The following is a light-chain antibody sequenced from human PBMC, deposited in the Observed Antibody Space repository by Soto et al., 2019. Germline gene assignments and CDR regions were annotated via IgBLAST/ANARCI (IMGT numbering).Light chain of an antibody. CDR3: QRYGRSPFT. CDR1: QSVSKTN. CDR2: GTS. Sequence: EIVLTQSPGTLSVSPGERATLSCRASQSVSKTNLAWYQQRRGQAPRLLIYGTSTRDGGIPARFSGSGSGTDFTLTISRLEPEDCAVYYCQRYGRSPFTFGPGTKVDIK. V-gene: IGKV3-20*01. J-gene: IGKJ3*01.